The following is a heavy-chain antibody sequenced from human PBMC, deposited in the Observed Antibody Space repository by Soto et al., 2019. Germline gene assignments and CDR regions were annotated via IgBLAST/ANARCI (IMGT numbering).Heavy chain of an antibody. V-gene: IGHV2-5*02. CDR3: ARRTTVTTHFDD. D-gene: IGHD4-17*01. Sequence: QITLKESGPTLVKPTQTLTLTCTFSGFSLSTSGVGVGWIRQPPGKALEWLALIYWDDDKRYSPSLKSRLTITKDTSKNQVVLTMTNMDPVDTATYYCARRTTVTTHFDDWGQGTLVTVSS. CDR2: IYWDDDK. CDR1: GFSLSTSGVG. J-gene: IGHJ4*02.